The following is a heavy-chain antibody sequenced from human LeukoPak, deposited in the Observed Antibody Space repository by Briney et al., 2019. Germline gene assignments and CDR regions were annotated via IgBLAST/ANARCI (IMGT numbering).Heavy chain of an antibody. V-gene: IGHV3-23*01. D-gene: IGHD2-21*02. CDR2: ISGSGGST. J-gene: IGHJ4*02. CDR1: GFTFSRYA. CDR3: AKAQHIVVVTALDY. Sequence: GGSLRLSCAASGFTFSRYAMSWVRQAPGKGLQWVSAISGSGGSTYYADSVKGRFTISRDNSKNTLYLQMNSLRAEDTAVYYCAKAQHIVVVTALDYWGQGTLVTVSS.